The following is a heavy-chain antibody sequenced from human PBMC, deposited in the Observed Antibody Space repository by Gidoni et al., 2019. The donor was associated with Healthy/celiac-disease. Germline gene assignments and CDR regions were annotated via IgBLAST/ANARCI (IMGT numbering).Heavy chain of an antibody. V-gene: IGHV3-30-3*01. CDR1: GFTLSSYS. J-gene: IGHJ3*02. CDR2: ISDDGIKK. CDR3: ASATGGKRGFNSHQIRGATAFDI. Sequence: QVQLVESGGGVVQPGRSLRLSCAASGFTLSSYSMPWVRQAPGKGLEWVAVISDDGIKKYYADSVKGRFTSSRDNSKNTLYLQMNSLRAEDTAVYYCASATGGKRGFNSHQIRGATAFDIWGQGTMVTVSS. D-gene: IGHD2-15*01.